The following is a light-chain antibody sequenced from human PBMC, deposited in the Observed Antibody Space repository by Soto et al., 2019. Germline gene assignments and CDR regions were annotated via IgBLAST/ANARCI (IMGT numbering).Light chain of an antibody. Sequence: EIVLTQSPGTLSLSPGQRATLSCRASQSVNSSYLAWFQQKPGQAPRLLIYGASTRATGIPDRFSGSGAGTGFTLTISILEPEDFAVYYCQQYGSSPQTFGQGTKVEIK. J-gene: IGKJ1*01. CDR1: QSVNSSY. CDR2: GAS. V-gene: IGKV3-20*01. CDR3: QQYGSSPQT.